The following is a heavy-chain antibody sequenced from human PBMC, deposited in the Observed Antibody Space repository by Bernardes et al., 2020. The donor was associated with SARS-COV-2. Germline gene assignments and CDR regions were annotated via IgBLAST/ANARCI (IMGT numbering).Heavy chain of an antibody. Sequence: GGSLRLSCETSGFTFSNYAMHWVRQAPGKGLEWVAIIWYDANIKYYVDSVKGRFTISRDNSRNTLYLQMNSLRVEDTAMYYCARDSGGYDILTGYYTHDYWGQGTLVTVSS. J-gene: IGHJ4*02. V-gene: IGHV3-33*08. D-gene: IGHD3-9*01. CDR1: GFTFSNYA. CDR2: IWYDANIK. CDR3: ARDSGGYDILTGYYTHDY.